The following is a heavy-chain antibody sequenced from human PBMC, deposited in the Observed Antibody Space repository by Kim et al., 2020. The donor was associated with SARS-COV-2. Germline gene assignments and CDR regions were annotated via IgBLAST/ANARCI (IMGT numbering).Heavy chain of an antibody. CDR2: INPSGGST. Sequence: ASVKVSCKASGYTFTSYYMHWVRQAPGQGLEWMGIINPSGGSTSYAQKFQGRVTMTRDTSTSTVYMELSSLRSEDTAVYYCARGPRRYDILTGYYTSHFDYWGQGTLVTVSS. V-gene: IGHV1-46*01. CDR1: GYTFTSYY. J-gene: IGHJ4*02. CDR3: ARGPRRYDILTGYYTSHFDY. D-gene: IGHD3-9*01.